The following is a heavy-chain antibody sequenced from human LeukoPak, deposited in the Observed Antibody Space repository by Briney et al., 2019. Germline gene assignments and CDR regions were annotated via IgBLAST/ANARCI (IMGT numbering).Heavy chain of an antibody. V-gene: IGHV3-30*03. Sequence: GSSLRLSCAASGFTFSSYCMHWVRQAPGKGLEGVAVISYDGSNKYYADSVKGRFTISRDNSKNTLYLQMNSLRAEDTAVYYCATDSLEYSGDDSPGYWGQGTLVTVSS. D-gene: IGHD5-12*01. CDR2: ISYDGSNK. CDR1: GFTFSSYC. J-gene: IGHJ4*02. CDR3: ATDSLEYSGDDSPGY.